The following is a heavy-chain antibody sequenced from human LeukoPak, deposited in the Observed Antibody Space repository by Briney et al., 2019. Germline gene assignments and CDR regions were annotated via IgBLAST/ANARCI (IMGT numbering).Heavy chain of an antibody. J-gene: IGHJ6*02. CDR2: ISYDGSNE. V-gene: IGHV3-30*04. D-gene: IGHD2-2*01. CDR1: GFTFSSYA. CDR3: ARDSSTSLRTYYYYYGMDV. Sequence: GRSLRLSCAASGFTFSSYAMHWVRQAPGKGLEWVAVISYDGSNEYYADSVKGRFTISRDNSKNTLYLQMNSLRAEDTAVYYCARDSSTSLRTYYYYYGMDVWGQGTTVTVSS.